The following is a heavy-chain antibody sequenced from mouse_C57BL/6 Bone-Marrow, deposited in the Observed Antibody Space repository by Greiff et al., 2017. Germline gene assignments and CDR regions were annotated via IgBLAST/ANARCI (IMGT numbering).Heavy chain of an antibody. CDR1: GYTFTSYG. CDR3: ERGYYGNSPFYYAMDY. V-gene: IGHV1-81*01. J-gene: IGHJ4*01. CDR2: IYPRSGNT. Sequence: VQLQQSGAELARPGASVKLSCKASGYTFTSYGISWVKQRTGQGLEWIGEIYPRSGNTYYNEKFKGKATLTADTSSSTAYMELRSLTSEDSAVYVCERGYYGNSPFYYAMDYWGQGTSVTVSS. D-gene: IGHD1-1*01.